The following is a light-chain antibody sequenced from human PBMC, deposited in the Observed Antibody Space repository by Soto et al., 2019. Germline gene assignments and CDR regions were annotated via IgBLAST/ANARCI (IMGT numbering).Light chain of an antibody. CDR1: QSISRT. CDR2: DAA. CDR3: QQYSSSST. J-gene: IGKJ1*01. V-gene: IGKV3-15*01. Sequence: EIQMTQSPSTLSASVGDRATLTCRASQSISRTLAWYQQKPGKAPKLLIFDAATGATGIAAWFSGSGSGTEFTLPIISRLPDDVVAYYCHQQYSSSSTFGQGTKVDIK.